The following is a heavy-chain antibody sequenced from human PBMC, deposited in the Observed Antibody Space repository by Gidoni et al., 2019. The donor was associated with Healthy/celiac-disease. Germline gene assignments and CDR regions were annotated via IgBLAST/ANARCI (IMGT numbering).Heavy chain of an antibody. D-gene: IGHD4-17*01. CDR3: AKDLLSAVTTRRREYYYYMDV. V-gene: IGHV3-30*18. CDR2: ISYDGSNK. Sequence: QVQLVESGGGVVQPGSSLRLSCAASGFTFRSYGMHWVRQDPGQGLEWVAVISYDGSNKYYADSVKGRFTISRDNSKNTLYLQMNSLRAEDTAVYYCAKDLLSAVTTRRREYYYYMDVWGKGTTVTVSS. J-gene: IGHJ6*03. CDR1: GFTFRSYG.